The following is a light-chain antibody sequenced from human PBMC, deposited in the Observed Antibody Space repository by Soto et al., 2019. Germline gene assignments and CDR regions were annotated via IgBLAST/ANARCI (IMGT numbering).Light chain of an antibody. J-gene: IGKJ4*01. CDR3: QQYNSYL. CDR1: QSISSW. V-gene: IGKV1-5*01. Sequence: DIQMTQSPSTLSASVGDRVTITCRASQSISSWLAWYQQKPGKAPKLLIYDASSLESGVPSRFSGSGSGTELTLTISSLQPDDFATYYCQQYNSYLFGGGTKV. CDR2: DAS.